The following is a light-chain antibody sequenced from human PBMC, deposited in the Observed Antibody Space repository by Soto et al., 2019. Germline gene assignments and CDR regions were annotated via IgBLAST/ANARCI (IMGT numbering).Light chain of an antibody. CDR1: QSVSSSY. CDR3: QPYGSSRT. V-gene: IGKV3-20*01. J-gene: IGKJ2*01. Sequence: EIVLTQSPGTLSLSPGERATLSCRASQSVSSSYLAWYQQKPGQAPRLLMYGASSRATDIPDRFSGSGSGTDFTLTITRLEPEDFAVYYCQPYGSSRTFGQGTKLEIK. CDR2: GAS.